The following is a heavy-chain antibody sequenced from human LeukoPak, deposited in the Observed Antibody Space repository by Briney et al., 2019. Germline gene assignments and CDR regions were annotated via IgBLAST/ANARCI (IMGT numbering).Heavy chain of an antibody. Sequence: PGGSLRLSCAASGFTFSSYAMHWVRQAPGKGLEWVAIISYDGGNKYYADSVKGRFTISRDHSKNTLYLQMNSLRAGDTAVYYCARAQGYYSLPPDYWGQGTLVTVSS. D-gene: IGHD2-15*01. J-gene: IGHJ4*02. CDR1: GFTFSSYA. CDR3: ARAQGYYSLPPDY. CDR2: ISYDGGNK. V-gene: IGHV3-30-3*01.